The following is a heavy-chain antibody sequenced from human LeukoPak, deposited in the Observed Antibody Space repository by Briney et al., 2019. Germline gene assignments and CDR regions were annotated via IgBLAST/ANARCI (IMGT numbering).Heavy chain of an antibody. CDR1: GYTFTNYG. CDR2: ISAHNGDT. V-gene: IGHV1-18*01. D-gene: IGHD6-19*01. J-gene: IGHJ5*02. CDR3: AREVWNSRDTSGPLDP. Sequence: ASVKVSCKASGYTFTNYGITWVRQAPGQGLEWMGWISAHNGDTRYAQTFQGRVIMTTETSTSTAYMELRSLRSGDTAVFYCAREVWNSRDTSGPLDPWGQGTLVIVSA.